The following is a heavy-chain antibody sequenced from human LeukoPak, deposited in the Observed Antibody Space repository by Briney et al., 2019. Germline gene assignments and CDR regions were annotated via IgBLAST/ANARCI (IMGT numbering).Heavy chain of an antibody. CDR3: ARLMTPVGKRSTPFNY. CDR1: KYTFTDYY. D-gene: IGHD3-16*01. J-gene: IGHJ4*02. Sequence: ASVKVSCKASKYTFTDYYMHWVRQAPGQGLEWMGWINPNSGGTNYAQKFQGRVAMTRDTSISTAYMELSSLRSDDTAIYYCARLMTPVGKRSTPFNYWGQGTLVTVSS. CDR2: INPNSGGT. V-gene: IGHV1-2*02.